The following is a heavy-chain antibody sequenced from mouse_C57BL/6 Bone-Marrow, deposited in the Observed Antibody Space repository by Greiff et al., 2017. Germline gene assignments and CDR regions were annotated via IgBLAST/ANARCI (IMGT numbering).Heavy chain of an antibody. CDR3: APSHYDYYFDY. CDR2: IHPNSGST. CDR1: GYTFTSYW. D-gene: IGHD2-4*01. J-gene: IGHJ2*01. Sequence: VKLQQPGAELVKPGASVKLSCKASGYTFTSYWMHWVKQRPGQGLEWIGMIHPNSGSTNYNEKFKSKATLTVDKSSSTAYMQLSSLTSEDSAVYYCAPSHYDYYFDYWGQGTTLTVSS. V-gene: IGHV1-64*01.